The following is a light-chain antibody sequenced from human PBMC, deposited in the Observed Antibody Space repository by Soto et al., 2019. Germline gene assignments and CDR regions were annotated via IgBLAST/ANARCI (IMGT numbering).Light chain of an antibody. Sequence: QSALTQPASVSGSPGQSITISCTGTSSDVGGYNDVSWYQQHPGKAPKLMIYDVSNRPSGVSNRFSGSKSGNSASLTISGVQAEDEDDYYCSSYTSSSTLVFGGGTKLTVL. CDR3: SSYTSSSTLV. J-gene: IGLJ2*01. CDR2: DVS. CDR1: SSDVGGYND. V-gene: IGLV2-14*01.